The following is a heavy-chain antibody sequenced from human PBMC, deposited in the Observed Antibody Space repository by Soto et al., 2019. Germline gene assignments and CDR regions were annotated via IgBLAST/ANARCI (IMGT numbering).Heavy chain of an antibody. D-gene: IGHD3-22*01. V-gene: IGHV4-31*03. CDR3: ARVFKTMSFYYGMDV. J-gene: IGHJ6*02. Sequence: QVQLQESGPGLVKPSQTLSLICTVSGGSINSGGYYWSWIRQLPGKGLEWIGYIYYTGSTYYNPSLKSRITISVDPSANQFSRKLSSVTAADTAIYFCARVFKTMSFYYGMDVWGQGTAVAVSS. CDR1: GGSINSGGYY. CDR2: IYYTGST.